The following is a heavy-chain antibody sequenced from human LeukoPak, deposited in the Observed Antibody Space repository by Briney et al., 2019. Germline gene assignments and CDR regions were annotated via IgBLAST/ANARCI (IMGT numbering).Heavy chain of an antibody. D-gene: IGHD6-13*01. CDR1: GGTFSSYA. V-gene: IGHV1-69*01. J-gene: IGHJ4*02. CDR3: AREVAAAGYYFDY. CDR2: IIPIFGTA. Sequence: GSSVKVSCKASGGTFSSYAISWVRQAPGQGLEWMGGIIPIFGTANYAQKFQGRATITADESTSTAYMELSSLRSEDTAVYYCAREVAAAGYYFDYWGQGTLVTVSS.